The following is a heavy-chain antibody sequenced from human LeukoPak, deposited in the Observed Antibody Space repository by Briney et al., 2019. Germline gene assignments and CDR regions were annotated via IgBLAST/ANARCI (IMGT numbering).Heavy chain of an antibody. CDR3: ARGTIAAARFDP. D-gene: IGHD6-13*01. J-gene: IGHJ5*02. Sequence: SVKVSCKASGGTFSSYAISWVRQAPGQGLEWMGGIIPIFGTASYAQKLQGRVTITTDESTSTAYMELSSLRSEDTAVYYCARGTIAAARFDPWGQGTLVTVSS. CDR2: IIPIFGTA. V-gene: IGHV1-69*05. CDR1: GGTFSSYA.